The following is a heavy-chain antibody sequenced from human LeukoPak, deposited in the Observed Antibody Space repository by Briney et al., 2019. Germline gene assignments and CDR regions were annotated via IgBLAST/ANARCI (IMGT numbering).Heavy chain of an antibody. CDR3: ARDGYDFWSDYPTTLDY. CDR2: ISTSSRTI. D-gene: IGHD3-3*01. J-gene: IGHJ4*02. Sequence: GGSLRLSXAVSGFNFCTYNMNWVRQAPGKGLEWVSYISTSSRTIYYADSVKGRFTISRDNAKNSLYLQMNSLRAEDTAAYYCARDGYDFWSDYPTTLDYWGQGTLVTVSS. V-gene: IGHV3-48*01. CDR1: GFNFCTYN.